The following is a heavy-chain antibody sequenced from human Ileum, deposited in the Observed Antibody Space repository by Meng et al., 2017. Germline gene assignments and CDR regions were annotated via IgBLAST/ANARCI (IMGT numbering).Heavy chain of an antibody. CDR3: LWQTTFDAYLLH. CDR1: GFPFSDAW. V-gene: IGHV3-15*01. J-gene: IGHJ1*01. CDR2: LLSKGSGGTT. Sequence: GESLKISCAASGFPFSDAWMHWVRQVPGKGLEWVGRLLSKGSGGTTDYAAPVQGRFTISRDDSKSTLYLQMNRLKTDDTAVYYCLWQTTFDAYLLHWGRGTLVTVSS. D-gene: IGHD3-16*01.